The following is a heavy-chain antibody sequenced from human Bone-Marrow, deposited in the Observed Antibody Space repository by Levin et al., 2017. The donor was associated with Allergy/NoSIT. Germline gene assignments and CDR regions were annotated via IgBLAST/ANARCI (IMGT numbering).Heavy chain of an antibody. D-gene: IGHD5-12*01. CDR2: IYSGGST. Sequence: PGGSLRLSCAASGFTVSSNYMSWVRQAPGKGLEWVSVIYSGGSTYYADSVKGRFTISRDNSKNTLYLQMNSLRAEDTAVYYCARVGVATTIRGGDYWGQGTLVTVSS. CDR3: ARVGVATTIRGGDY. J-gene: IGHJ4*02. V-gene: IGHV3-53*01. CDR1: GFTVSSNY.